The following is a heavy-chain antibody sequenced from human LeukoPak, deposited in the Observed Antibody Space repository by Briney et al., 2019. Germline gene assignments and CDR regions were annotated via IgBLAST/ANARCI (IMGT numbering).Heavy chain of an antibody. V-gene: IGHV3-9*01. CDR3: AKDTGGNGAYFYAMDV. CDR1: GFAFHNYA. J-gene: IGHJ6*02. CDR2: INWNSDTK. D-gene: IGHD4-23*01. Sequence: GGSLRLYCVGSGFAFHNYAMHWVRRPPGKGQEWVSAINWNSDTKAYADSVKGRFTISRDRARNSLYLQMDSLRPEDTALYYCAKDTGGNGAYFYAMDVWGQGTSVTVSS.